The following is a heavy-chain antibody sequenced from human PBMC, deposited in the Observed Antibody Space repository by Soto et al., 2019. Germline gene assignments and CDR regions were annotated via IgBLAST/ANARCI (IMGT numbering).Heavy chain of an antibody. CDR1: GGSFSSYQ. CDR2: INHSGTT. Sequence: KASDTLSLTCAVRGGSFSSYQWSWIRQTLGQGLEWIGEINHSGTTNYNPSLKSRLTMSVDTSKKEFSLKLTSVTAADTAVYYCARGWRFDPWGQGTLVTVS. CDR3: ARGWRFDP. D-gene: IGHD3-3*01. J-gene: IGHJ5*02. V-gene: IGHV4-34*01.